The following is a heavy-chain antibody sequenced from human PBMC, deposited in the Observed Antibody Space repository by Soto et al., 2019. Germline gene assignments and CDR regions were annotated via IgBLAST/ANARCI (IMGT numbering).Heavy chain of an antibody. CDR3: ARGGYYDSSGYYYACDI. CDR2: IIPILGIA. CDR1: GGTFSSYA. Sequence: ASVKVSCKASGGTFSSYAISWVRQAPGQGLEWMGGIIPILGIANYAQKFQGRVTITADKSTSTAYMELSSLRSEDTAVYYCARGGYYDSSGYYYACDIWGQGTMVTVSS. V-gene: IGHV1-69*10. J-gene: IGHJ3*02. D-gene: IGHD3-22*01.